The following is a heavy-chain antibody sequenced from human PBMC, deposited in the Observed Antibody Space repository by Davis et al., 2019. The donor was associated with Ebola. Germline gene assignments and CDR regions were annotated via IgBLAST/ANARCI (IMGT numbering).Heavy chain of an antibody. CDR3: ASFSALSDY. D-gene: IGHD3-3*01. Sequence: GESLKISCAASGFTFSSYAMSWVRQAPGKGLEWVSYISSSSSTIYYADSVKGRFTISRDNAKNSLYLQMNSLRAEDTAVYYCASFSALSDYWGQGTLVTVSS. J-gene: IGHJ4*02. CDR1: GFTFSSYA. V-gene: IGHV3-48*04. CDR2: ISSSSSTI.